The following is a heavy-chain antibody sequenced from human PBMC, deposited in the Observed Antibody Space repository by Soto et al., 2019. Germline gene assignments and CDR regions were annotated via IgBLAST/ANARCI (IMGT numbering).Heavy chain of an antibody. D-gene: IGHD2-21*02. CDR3: AKDDVVTGRGAYSMDV. CDR1: GGSVWSGGDD. V-gene: IGHV4-61*08. CDR2: IYDSGNI. Sequence: ASQSRYPTCTVAGGSVWSGGDDWNGLRQAPGRGLEWIGYIYDSGNIAYTPSLNSRVTISLDTSNSQFSLRLSSVTAADTAVYYCAKDDVVTGRGAYSMDVWGQGTTVTVSS. J-gene: IGHJ6*02.